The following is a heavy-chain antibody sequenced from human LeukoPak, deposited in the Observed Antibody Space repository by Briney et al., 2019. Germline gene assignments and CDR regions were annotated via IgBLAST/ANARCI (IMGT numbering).Heavy chain of an antibody. V-gene: IGHV3-23*01. CDR3: AKDGEWLVSFDY. Sequence: SFFCVSVASTYYADSVKGRFTISRYNSKNTLYLQMNSLRAEDTAVYYCAKDGEWLVSFDYWGQGTLVTVSS. J-gene: IGHJ4*02. CDR2: FCVSVAST. D-gene: IGHD6-19*01.